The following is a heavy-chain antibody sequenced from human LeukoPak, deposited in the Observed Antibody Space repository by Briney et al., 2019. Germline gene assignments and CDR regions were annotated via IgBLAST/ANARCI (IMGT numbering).Heavy chain of an antibody. CDR3: ARTPGVVVVKTFYCMDV. CDR1: GYTFTSDG. J-gene: IGHJ6*02. Sequence: GASVKVSCKTSGYTFTSDGISWVRQAPGQGLEWMGWIGTYKGNTNYAQMFQGRVTMTTDTSTSTAYMELKNLRSDDTAMYYCARTPGVVVVKTFYCMDVWGQGTTVTVSS. CDR2: IGTYKGNT. V-gene: IGHV1-18*01. D-gene: IGHD2-15*01.